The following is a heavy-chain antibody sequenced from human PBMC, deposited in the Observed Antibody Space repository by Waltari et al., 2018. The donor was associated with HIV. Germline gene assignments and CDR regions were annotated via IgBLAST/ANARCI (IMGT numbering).Heavy chain of an antibody. V-gene: IGHV1-46*01. CDR3: GGGGWGLLGE. D-gene: IGHD1-26*01. CDR1: GYTFTSYY. Sequence: QVQLVQSGAEVKKPGASMKVSCMASGYTFTSYYMHWVRQAPGQGLEWMGIMNPGGGRTAYAKRFQARVTMTRKRSTSTVNRGRGGRGSEDRAVYYGGGGGWGLLGEWGQGTLVTVSS. CDR2: MNPGGGRT. J-gene: IGHJ4*02.